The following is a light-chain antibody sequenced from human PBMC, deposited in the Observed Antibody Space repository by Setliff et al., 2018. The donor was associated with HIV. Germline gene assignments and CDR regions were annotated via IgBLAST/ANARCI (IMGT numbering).Light chain of an antibody. Sequence: QSALTQTPSASGTPGQRVSISCSGNNSNIGGNYVYWYQHLPGTAPKLLVYRNNQRPSGVPDRFSGSKSGTSASLAISGLRSEDEADYYCAVWDDTLSGRLFGGGTKGTVL. V-gene: IGLV1-47*01. CDR2: RNN. J-gene: IGLJ3*02. CDR3: AVWDDTLSGRL. CDR1: NSNIGGNY.